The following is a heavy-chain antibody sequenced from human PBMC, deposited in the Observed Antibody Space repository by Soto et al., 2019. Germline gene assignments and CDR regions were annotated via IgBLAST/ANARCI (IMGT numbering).Heavy chain of an antibody. J-gene: IGHJ4*02. CDR2: IYHSGST. Sequence: SETLSLTCTVSGGSISSGGYYWSWIRQHPGKGLEWIGYIYHSGSTNYNPSLKSRVTLSVDTSKNQFSLKLSSVTAADTAVYYCARRYGGAVDYWGQGTLVTVSS. CDR1: GGSISSGGYY. V-gene: IGHV4-61*08. D-gene: IGHD3-10*01. CDR3: ARRYGGAVDY.